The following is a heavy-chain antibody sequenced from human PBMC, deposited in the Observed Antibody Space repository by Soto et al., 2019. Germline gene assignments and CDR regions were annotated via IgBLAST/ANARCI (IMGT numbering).Heavy chain of an antibody. CDR2: ISAYNGNT. J-gene: IGHJ4*01. CDR3: ARGLRGLGRDLIPEYSFDY. D-gene: IGHD5-18*01. V-gene: IGHV1-18*01. Sequence: ASVKVSGKASGYTFTSDGISWVRQAPGQGRELMGWISAYNGNTNYAQELQGRVTMTTDTYPSTAYMELRSLRSDDTAVYYCARGLRGLGRDLIPEYSFDYWR. CDR1: GYTFTSDG.